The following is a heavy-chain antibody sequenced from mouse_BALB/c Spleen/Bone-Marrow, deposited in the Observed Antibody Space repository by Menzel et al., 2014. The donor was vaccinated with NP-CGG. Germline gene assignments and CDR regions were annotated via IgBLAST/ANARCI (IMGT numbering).Heavy chain of an antibody. CDR1: GFTFTDYY. D-gene: IGHD2-1*01. CDR3: ARDVGNYVRFAY. CDR2: IRNKANGYTT. J-gene: IGHJ3*01. V-gene: IGHV7-3*02. Sequence: EVMLVESGGGLVRPGGSLRLSYAPSGFTFTDYYMSWVRQPPGKALEWLGFIRNKANGYTTGYSASVKGRFTISRDNSQSILYLQMNTLRTEDSATYYCARDVGNYVRFAYWGQGTLVTVSA.